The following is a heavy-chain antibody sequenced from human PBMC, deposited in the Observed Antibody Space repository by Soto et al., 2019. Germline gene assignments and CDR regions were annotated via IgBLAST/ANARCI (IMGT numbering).Heavy chain of an antibody. Sequence: QVQLQESGPGLVKPSQTLSLTCTVSGGSISSGGYYWSWIRQHPGKGLEWIGYIYYSGSTYYNPSLKSRVTISVDTSKNQFSLKLSSVTAADTAVYYCARELLHYDFWSGYPKRKNWFDPWGKGTLVTVSS. D-gene: IGHD3-3*01. CDR1: GGSISSGGYY. CDR2: IYYSGST. CDR3: ARELLHYDFWSGYPKRKNWFDP. J-gene: IGHJ5*02. V-gene: IGHV4-31*03.